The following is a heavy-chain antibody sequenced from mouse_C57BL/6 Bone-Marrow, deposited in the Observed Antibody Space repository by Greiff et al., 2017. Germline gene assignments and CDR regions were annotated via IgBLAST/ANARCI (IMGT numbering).Heavy chain of an antibody. J-gene: IGHJ3*01. V-gene: IGHV1-69*01. Sequence: QVQLQQPGAELVMPGASVKLSCKASGYTFTSYWMHWVKQRPGQGLEWIGEIDPSDSYTNYNQKFKGKSTLTVDKSSSTAYMQLSSLTSEDSAVYYCARKVLMVTTGWFAYWGQGTLVTVSA. CDR3: ARKVLMVTTGWFAY. CDR1: GYTFTSYW. CDR2: IDPSDSYT. D-gene: IGHD2-2*01.